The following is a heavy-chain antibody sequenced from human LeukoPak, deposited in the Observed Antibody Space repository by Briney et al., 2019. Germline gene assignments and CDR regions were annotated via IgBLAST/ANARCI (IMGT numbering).Heavy chain of an antibody. CDR3: AKPHYSGSGSYSREDY. D-gene: IGHD3-10*01. J-gene: IGHJ4*02. CDR2: IGTTSGAI. V-gene: IGHV3-48*01. Sequence: GGSLRLSCAASGFTFNAFGMNWVRQAPGKGLEWVSYIGTTSGAIYYADSVKGRFTISRDNSKITVYLQMNSLRAEDTAVYYCAKPHYSGSGSYSREDYWGQGTLVTVSS. CDR1: GFTFNAFG.